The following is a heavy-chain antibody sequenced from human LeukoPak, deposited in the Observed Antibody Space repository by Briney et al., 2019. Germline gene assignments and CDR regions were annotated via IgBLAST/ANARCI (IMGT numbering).Heavy chain of an antibody. CDR1: GGSIRPSY. J-gene: IGHJ4*02. D-gene: IGHD5-18*01. CDR2: IYYSGST. V-gene: IGHV4-59*01. Sequence: PSETLSLTCTVSGGSIRPSYWSWIRQPPGKGLEWIGYIYYSGSTNYNPSLKSRVTISVDTSKNQFSLKLSSVTAADTAVYYCARDSYGFDYWGQGTLVTVSS. CDR3: ARDSYGFDY.